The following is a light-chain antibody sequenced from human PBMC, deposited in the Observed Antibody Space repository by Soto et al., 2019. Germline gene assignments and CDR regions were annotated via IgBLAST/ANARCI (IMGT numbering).Light chain of an antibody. CDR1: QSLLHSNGYNY. J-gene: IGKJ5*01. Sequence: DIVMTQSPLSLPVTPGEPASSSCRSSQSLLHSNGYNYLDWYLQKPGQSPQLLIYLGSNRASGVPARFSGSGSGTDFTLKISRVEAKDVGVYYWMQALQTPSTFVHGTRLET. CDR2: LGS. V-gene: IGKV2-28*01. CDR3: MQALQTPST.